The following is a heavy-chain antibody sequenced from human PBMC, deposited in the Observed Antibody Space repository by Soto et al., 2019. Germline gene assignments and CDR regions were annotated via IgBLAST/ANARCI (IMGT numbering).Heavy chain of an antibody. Sequence: QVQLVQSGAEVKKPGSSVKVSCKASGGTFSSYAISWVRQAPGQGLEWMGGIIPIFGTAHYAQKFQGRVTITADESTSTAYMELSSLRSEDTAVYYCASGLYSSVSSSSWYSTTEYYYYGMDVWGQGTTVTVSS. CDR2: IIPIFGTA. J-gene: IGHJ6*02. CDR1: GGTFSSYA. CDR3: ASGLYSSVSSSSWYSTTEYYYYGMDV. D-gene: IGHD6-13*01. V-gene: IGHV1-69*01.